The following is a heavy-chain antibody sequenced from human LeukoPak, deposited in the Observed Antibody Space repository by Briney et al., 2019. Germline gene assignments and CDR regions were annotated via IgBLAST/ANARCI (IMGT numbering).Heavy chain of an antibody. CDR2: IYYSGST. J-gene: IGHJ4*01. CDR1: GGSISSGSYY. V-gene: IGHV4-39*01. CDR3: ARHYYDSSGYDDY. Sequence: SETLSLTCTVSGGSISSGSYYWGWIRHPPGKGREWRGSIYYSGSTYYNPSLKSRVTTSVDTSTSPCSLKMRAVSAADTPVYYCARHYYDSSGYDDYWG. D-gene: IGHD3-22*01.